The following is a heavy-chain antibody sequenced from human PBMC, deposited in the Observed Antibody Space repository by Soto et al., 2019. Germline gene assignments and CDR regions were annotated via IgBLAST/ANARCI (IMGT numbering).Heavy chain of an antibody. D-gene: IGHD4-4*01. J-gene: IGHJ6*02. Sequence: PSETLSLTCTVSGGSISSGGYYWSWIRQHPGKGLEWIGYIYYSGSTYYNPSLKSRVTISVDTSKNQFSLKPSSVTAADTAVYYCARGPSSNYGYGYYYYGMDVWGQGTTVTVSS. CDR2: IYYSGST. CDR3: ARGPSSNYGYGYYYYGMDV. V-gene: IGHV4-31*03. CDR1: GGSISSGGYY.